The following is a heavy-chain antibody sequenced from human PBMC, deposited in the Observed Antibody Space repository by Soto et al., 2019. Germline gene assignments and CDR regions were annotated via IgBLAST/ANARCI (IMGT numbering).Heavy chain of an antibody. V-gene: IGHV1-2*04. CDR1: GYTFTGYY. J-gene: IGHJ3*02. Sequence: QVQLVQSGAEVKKPGASVKVSCKASGYTFTGYYMHWVRQAPGQGLEWMGWINPNSGGTNYAQKCQGWVTMTSDTSISTAYMELSRLRSDDTAVYYCARDDGNSSSVEIWGQGTMVTVSS. CDR2: INPNSGGT. D-gene: IGHD3-22*01. CDR3: ARDDGNSSSVEI.